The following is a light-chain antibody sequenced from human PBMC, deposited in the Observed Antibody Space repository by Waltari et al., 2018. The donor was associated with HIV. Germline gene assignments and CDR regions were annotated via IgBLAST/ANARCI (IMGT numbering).Light chain of an antibody. V-gene: IGLV3-19*01. CDR3: HSLDSSGYHVV. Sequence: SSELTQDPSVSVALGQTVRITCQGDSLRSYYASWYQQKSGQAPVVVFFGRNNRPSGFPDRFSCYSSGNTASLTITGAQAEDEADYYCHSLDSSGYHVVFGGGTKVTVL. CDR2: GRN. J-gene: IGLJ2*01. CDR1: SLRSYY.